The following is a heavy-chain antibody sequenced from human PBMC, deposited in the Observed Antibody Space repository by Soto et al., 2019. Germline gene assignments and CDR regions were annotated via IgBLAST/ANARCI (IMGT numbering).Heavy chain of an antibody. V-gene: IGHV1-46*01. CDR3: AAGEVGLTAIHX. D-gene: IGHD2-21*02. CDR1: GYTFTSYY. CDR2: INPSGGST. J-gene: IGHJ4*02. Sequence: GASVKVSCNASGYTFTSYYMHWVRQAPGKGLEWMGIINPSGGSTSYAQRFQGRVDMTRDTSTSTVYMELSGLRSEDTAVYYCAAGEVGLTAIHXWGQVTLVTVSX.